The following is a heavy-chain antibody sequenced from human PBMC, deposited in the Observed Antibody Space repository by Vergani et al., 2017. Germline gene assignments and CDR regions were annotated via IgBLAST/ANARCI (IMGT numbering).Heavy chain of an antibody. CDR3: ARDRRPLWFGELPDY. CDR1: GFTFSSYA. CDR2: ISYDGSNK. Sequence: QVQLVESGGGVVQPGRSLRLSCAASGFTFSSYAMHWVRQAPGKGLEWVAVISYDGSNKYYADSVKGRFTISGDNSKNTLYLQMNSLRAEDTAVYYCARDRRPLWFGELPDYWGQGTLVTVSS. D-gene: IGHD3-10*01. V-gene: IGHV3-30-3*01. J-gene: IGHJ4*02.